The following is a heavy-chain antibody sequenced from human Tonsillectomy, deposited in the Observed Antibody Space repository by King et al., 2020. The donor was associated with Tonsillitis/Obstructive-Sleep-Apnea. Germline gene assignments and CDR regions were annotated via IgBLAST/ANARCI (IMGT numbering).Heavy chain of an antibody. CDR1: GGSISSSNW. J-gene: IGHJ4*02. V-gene: IGHV4-4*02. CDR2: IYHSGST. Sequence: QLQESGPGLVKPSGTLSLTCAVSGGSISSSNWWSWVRQPPGKGLEWIGEIYHSGSTNYNPSLKSRVTISVDKSKNQFSLKLSSVTATDTAFYYCARAGDYYDSSGYDYWGQGTLVTVSS. D-gene: IGHD3-22*01. CDR3: ARAGDYYDSSGYDY.